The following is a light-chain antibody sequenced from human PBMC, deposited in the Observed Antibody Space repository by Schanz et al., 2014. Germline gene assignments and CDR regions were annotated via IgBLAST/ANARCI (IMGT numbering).Light chain of an antibody. CDR3: QQYGMT. Sequence: EIVLTQSPATLSLSPGERATLSCRASQSVNTNFLAWYQQKPGQAPRLLIYGASSRATGIPDRFSGSGSGTDFTLTISRLEPEDFAVYYCQQYGMTFGQGTKVEVK. V-gene: IGKV3-20*01. J-gene: IGKJ1*01. CDR1: QSVNTNF. CDR2: GAS.